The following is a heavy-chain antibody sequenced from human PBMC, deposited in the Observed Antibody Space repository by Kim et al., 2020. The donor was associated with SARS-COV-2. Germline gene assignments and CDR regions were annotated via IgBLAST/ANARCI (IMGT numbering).Heavy chain of an antibody. V-gene: IGHV4-34*01. J-gene: IGHJ6*01. CDR2: INHSGST. Sequence: SETLSLTCAVYGGSFSGYYWSWIRQPPGKGLEWIGEINHSGSTNYNPSLKSRVTISVDTSKNQFSLKLSSVTAADTAVYYCARVGIAVAGTDYYYYGMDV. CDR3: ARVGIAVAGTDYYYYGMDV. CDR1: GGSFSGYY. D-gene: IGHD6-19*01.